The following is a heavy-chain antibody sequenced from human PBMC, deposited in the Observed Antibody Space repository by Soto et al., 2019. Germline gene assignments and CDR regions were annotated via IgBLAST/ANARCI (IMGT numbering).Heavy chain of an antibody. CDR2: ISRSSSTI. CDR1: GFTLSSYS. J-gene: IGHJ4*02. V-gene: IGHV3-48*01. CDR3: ARAGGATDPCY. D-gene: IGHD1-26*01. Sequence: EVQLVESGGSLVQPGGSMRLSCAASGFTLSSYSMNWVRQAPGKGLEWVSYISRSSSTIYYADSVKGRFTISRDNAKNSLYLQMNSLRAEDTAVYYCARAGGATDPCYWGQGTLVTVSS.